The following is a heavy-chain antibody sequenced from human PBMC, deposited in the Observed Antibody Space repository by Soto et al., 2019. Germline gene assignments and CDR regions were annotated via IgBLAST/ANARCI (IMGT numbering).Heavy chain of an antibody. J-gene: IGHJ6*02. CDR1: GGSISSSSYY. D-gene: IGHD6-13*01. CDR3: ARIAAAGYYYYYGMDV. CDR2: IYYSGST. Sequence: PSETLSLTCTVSGGSISSSSYYWGWIRQPPGKGLEWIGSIYYSGSTYYNPSLKSRVTISVDTSKNQFSLKLSSVTAADTAVYYCARIAAAGYYYYYGMDVWGQGTTVTVSS. V-gene: IGHV4-39*01.